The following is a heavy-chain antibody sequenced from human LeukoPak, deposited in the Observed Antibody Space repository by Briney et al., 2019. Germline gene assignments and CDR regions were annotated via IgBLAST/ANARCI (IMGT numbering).Heavy chain of an antibody. CDR3: ARRSGRRYEY. CDR1: GLMFRYYE. J-gene: IGHJ4*02. CDR2: ISGGGEST. V-gene: IGHV3-48*03. Sequence: GGSLRLSCAASGLMFRYYEMNWVRHAPGRGLEWVSHISGGGESTVYPDAVKGRFIISRDNTKNSLYLQMNSLRVEDTCVYYCARRSGRRYEYWGQGVLVTVS. D-gene: IGHD5-24*01.